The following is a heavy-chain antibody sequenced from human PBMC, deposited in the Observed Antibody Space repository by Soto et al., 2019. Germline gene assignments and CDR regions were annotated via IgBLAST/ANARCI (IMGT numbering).Heavy chain of an antibody. CDR1: GFTISDYY. CDR2: TRNKVNSYTT. D-gene: IGHD1-1*01. J-gene: IGHJ4*02. CDR3: ARGGRTDWRYFDS. Sequence: EVQLVESGGGLVQPGGSLRLSCAAAGFTISDYYMDWVRQAPGMGLEWVARTRNKVNSYTTEYAASVKGRFTISRGGSENSVYLLMNSLKTEDTAVYYCARGGRTDWRYFDSWVQGTLVTVSS. V-gene: IGHV3-72*01.